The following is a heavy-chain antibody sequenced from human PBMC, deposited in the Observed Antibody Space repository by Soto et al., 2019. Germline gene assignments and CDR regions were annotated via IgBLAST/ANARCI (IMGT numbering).Heavy chain of an antibody. V-gene: IGHV4-39*01. CDR3: ARHERREQQPKGGWFDP. CDR1: GGSISSSSYY. Sequence: SETLSFTCTVSGGSISSSSYYWGWIRQPPGKGLEWIGSIYYSGSTYYNPSLKSRVTISVDTSKNQFSLKLSSVAAADTAVYYCARHERREQQPKGGWFDPWGQGTLVTVSS. J-gene: IGHJ5*02. D-gene: IGHD6-13*01. CDR2: IYYSGST.